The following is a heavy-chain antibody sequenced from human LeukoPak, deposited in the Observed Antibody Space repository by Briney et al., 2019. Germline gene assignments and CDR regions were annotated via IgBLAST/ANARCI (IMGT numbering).Heavy chain of an antibody. V-gene: IGHV3-23*01. CDR2: ISNNGCYT. Sequence: GGSLRLSCEAYGFTFSSSAMSWVRQAPGKGLEWVSAISNNGCYTYYADSVQGRFTISRDNSKSTLCLQMNSLRAEDTAVYYCAKQLGYCSDGSCYFPYWGQGTLVTVSS. CDR1: GFTFSSSA. CDR3: AKQLGYCSDGSCYFPY. J-gene: IGHJ4*02. D-gene: IGHD2-15*01.